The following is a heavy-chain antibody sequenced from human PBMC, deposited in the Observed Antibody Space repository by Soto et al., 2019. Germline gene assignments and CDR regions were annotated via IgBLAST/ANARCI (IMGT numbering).Heavy chain of an antibody. CDR2: IWYDGSNK. V-gene: IGHV3-33*01. CDR1: GFTFSSYG. CDR3: ARDRSGRNGVVGYYGMDV. J-gene: IGHJ6*02. Sequence: QVHLVESGGGVVQPGRSLKLSCAASGFTFSSYGIHWVRQAPGKGLEWVTSIWYDGSNKYYAASVKGRFTISRDNSKNTLYLQMNSLRAEDTAVYYCARDRSGRNGVVGYYGMDVWGQGTTVTVSS. D-gene: IGHD3-10*01.